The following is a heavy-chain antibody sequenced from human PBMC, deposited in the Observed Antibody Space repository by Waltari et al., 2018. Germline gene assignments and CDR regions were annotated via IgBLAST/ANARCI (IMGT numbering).Heavy chain of an antibody. CDR1: GFTFSYA. Sequence: VQLLESGGGLVQPGGSLRLSCAASGFTFSYAMSWVRQTPGKGLEWVSAVTGRGSNTYYADSVKCRFTISRDNSKNTLYLLMNSLRVEDTAVYFCTMGLSSYFIFDVWGQGSMVTVSS. CDR3: TMGLSSYFIFDV. D-gene: IGHD3-3*01. V-gene: IGHV3-23*01. J-gene: IGHJ3*01. CDR2: VTGRGSNT.